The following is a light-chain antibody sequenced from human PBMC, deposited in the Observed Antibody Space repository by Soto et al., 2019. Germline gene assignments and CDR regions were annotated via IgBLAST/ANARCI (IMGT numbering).Light chain of an antibody. J-gene: IGKJ5*01. Sequence: IVLTQSPATLSLSPGDIATLSCRASQRVSRNVAWYQQKPGQAPRLLIFAASTRATGISARFSGSGSGTDFTLTINSLEPEDFAVYYCQQRSNWPGITFGQGTRLEIK. CDR3: QQRSNWPGIT. CDR1: QRVSRN. V-gene: IGKV3-11*01. CDR2: AAS.